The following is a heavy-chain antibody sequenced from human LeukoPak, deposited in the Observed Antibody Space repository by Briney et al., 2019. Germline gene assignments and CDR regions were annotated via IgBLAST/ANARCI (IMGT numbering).Heavy chain of an antibody. D-gene: IGHD1-1*01. CDR3: ATLEGVP. Sequence: GGSLRLSCAASGFTFDDYAMHWVRQAPGKGLEWVSGISWNSGSIGYADSVKGRFTISRDNAKNSLYLQMNSLRAEDMALYYCATLEGVPWGQGILVTVSS. V-gene: IGHV3-9*03. J-gene: IGHJ4*02. CDR1: GFTFDDYA. CDR2: ISWNSGSI.